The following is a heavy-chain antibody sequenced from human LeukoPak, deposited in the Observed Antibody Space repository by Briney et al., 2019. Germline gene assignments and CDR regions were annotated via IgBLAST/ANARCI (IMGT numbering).Heavy chain of an antibody. J-gene: IGHJ4*02. V-gene: IGHV3-21*01. CDR1: GFTFSSYS. CDR3: AREGSSGWYWFDY. CDR2: ISSSSSYI. Sequence: GGSLRLSCAASGFTFSSYSMNWVRQAPGKGLEWVSSISSSSSYIYYADSVKGRFTVSRDNAKNSLYLQMNSLRAEDTAVYYCAREGSSGWYWFDYWGQGTLVTVSS. D-gene: IGHD6-19*01.